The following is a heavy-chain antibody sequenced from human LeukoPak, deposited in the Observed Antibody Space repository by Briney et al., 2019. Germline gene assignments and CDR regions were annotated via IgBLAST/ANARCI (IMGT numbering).Heavy chain of an antibody. CDR3: ARRAREYSHDAFDI. V-gene: IGHV1-2*02. D-gene: IGHD5-18*01. CDR1: GYTFTDYY. Sequence: ASVKVSCRASGYTFTDYYMHWVRQAPGQGLEWMGWINPNSRGTDSAQKFQGRFSMTRDTSISTAYMELSRLRSDDTAVYYCARRAREYSHDAFDIWGQGTMVTVSS. CDR2: INPNSRGT. J-gene: IGHJ3*02.